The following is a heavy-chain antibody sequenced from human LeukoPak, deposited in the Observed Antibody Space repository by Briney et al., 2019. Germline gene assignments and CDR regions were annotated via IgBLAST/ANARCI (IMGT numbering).Heavy chain of an antibody. CDR2: IFPSGGEI. V-gene: IGHV3-23*01. CDR3: ATYRQVLLPFES. Sequence: QPGGSLRLSCAASGFTFSTFAMIWVRQPPGKGLEWVSSIFPSGGEIHYAESVRGRFTISRDNSKSTLSLQMNSLRAEDTAIYYCATYRQVLLPFESWGQGTLVTVSS. CDR1: GFTFSTFA. J-gene: IGHJ4*02. D-gene: IGHD2-8*02.